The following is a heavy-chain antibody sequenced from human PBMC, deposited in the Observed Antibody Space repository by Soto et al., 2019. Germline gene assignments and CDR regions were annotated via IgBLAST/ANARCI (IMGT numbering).Heavy chain of an antibody. CDR1: GGSISSSY. Sequence: QVQLQESGPGLVKPSETLSLTCTVSGGSISSSYWSWIRQPPGKGLEWIGYIYYSGSTNYNPSLKSRVTISVETSKNQFSLKLSSVTAADTAVYYCAGSKYCSGGSCYPGYADYWGQGTLVTVSS. CDR2: IYYSGST. J-gene: IGHJ4*02. V-gene: IGHV4-59*08. CDR3: AGSKYCSGGSCYPGYADY. D-gene: IGHD2-15*01.